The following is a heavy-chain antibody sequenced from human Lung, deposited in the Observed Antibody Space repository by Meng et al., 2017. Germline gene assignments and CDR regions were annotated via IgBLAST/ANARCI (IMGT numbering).Heavy chain of an antibody. Sequence: QVQLLQSGAEVKKPGSSVKVACKASGVTVSRYSFSWVRQAPGHGLEWMGRIIPILERANYAQKFQGRVTITADISTTTAYMEMRSLRSEDTAVYYCASAMGNYVPATNEWTPSYFDYWGRGTLVTVSS. CDR1: GVTVSRYS. V-gene: IGHV1-69*02. D-gene: IGHD3-16*01. J-gene: IGHJ4*02. CDR2: IIPILERA. CDR3: ASAMGNYVPATNEWTPSYFDY.